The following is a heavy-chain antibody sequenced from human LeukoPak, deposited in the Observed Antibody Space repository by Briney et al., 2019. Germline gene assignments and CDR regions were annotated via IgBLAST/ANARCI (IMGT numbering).Heavy chain of an antibody. CDR2: IYYSGST. V-gene: IGHV4-59*01. J-gene: IGHJ4*02. CDR1: GGSISSYY. CDR3: ARRYSYGLYFDY. D-gene: IGHD5-18*01. Sequence: PSETLSFTCTVSGGSISSYYWSWIRQPPGKGLEWIGYIYYSGSTNYNPSLKSRVTISVDTSKNQFSLKLSSVTAADTAVYYCARRYSYGLYFDYWGQGTLVTVSS.